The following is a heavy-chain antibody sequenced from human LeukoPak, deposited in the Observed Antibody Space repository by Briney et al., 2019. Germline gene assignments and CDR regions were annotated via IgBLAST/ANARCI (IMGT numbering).Heavy chain of an antibody. CDR1: GFTFSDYY. Sequence: PGGSLRLSCAASGFTFSDYYMSWIRQAPGKGLEWVSYISSSGSTIYYADSVKGRFTISRDNAKNSLYLQMNSLRAEDTAVYYCAREGYSSSWYSRWFDPWGQGTLVTVSS. CDR3: AREGYSSSWYSRWFDP. CDR2: ISSSGSTI. J-gene: IGHJ5*02. D-gene: IGHD6-13*01. V-gene: IGHV3-11*04.